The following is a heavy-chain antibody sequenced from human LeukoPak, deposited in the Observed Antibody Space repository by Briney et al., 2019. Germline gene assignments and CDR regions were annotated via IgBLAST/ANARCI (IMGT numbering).Heavy chain of an antibody. D-gene: IGHD3-22*01. Sequence: GESLKISCKGSGYSFTSYWIGWVRQMPGKGLEWMGIICPGDSDTRYSPSFQGQVTISADKSISTAYLHWRSLKASDTAMYYCARLSMIDTFDIWGLGTVVTVSS. CDR2: ICPGDSDT. V-gene: IGHV5-51*01. CDR1: GYSFTSYW. J-gene: IGHJ3*02. CDR3: ARLSMIDTFDI.